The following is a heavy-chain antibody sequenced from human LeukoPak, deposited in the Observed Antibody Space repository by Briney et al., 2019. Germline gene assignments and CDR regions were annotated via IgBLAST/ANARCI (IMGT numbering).Heavy chain of an antibody. J-gene: IGHJ4*02. Sequence: GASVKVSCKASGGTFISYAISWVQQAPGQGLEWMGWINPNTGGTNYAQKFQGRVTITRDTSINTAYVELTRLRSDDTAVYYCARGPSWTTLEEYFDYWGEGTLVTVSS. D-gene: IGHD1-1*01. CDR3: ARGPSWTTLEEYFDY. CDR2: INPNTGGT. CDR1: GGTFISYA. V-gene: IGHV1-2*02.